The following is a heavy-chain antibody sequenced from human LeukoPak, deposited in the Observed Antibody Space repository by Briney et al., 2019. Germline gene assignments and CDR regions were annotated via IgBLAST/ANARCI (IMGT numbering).Heavy chain of an antibody. V-gene: IGHV4-59*10. J-gene: IGHJ4*02. CDR2: IYTTGGT. Sequence: SETLSLTCAVYGGSFSGHYWSWIRQPAGKGLEWIGRIYTTGGTNYNPSLKSRVTMSVDTSKNQFSLKLTSVTAADTAVYYCARYCSSTSCPSGIDYWGQGTLVTVSS. CDR3: ARYCSSTSCPSGIDY. CDR1: GGSFSGHY. D-gene: IGHD2-2*01.